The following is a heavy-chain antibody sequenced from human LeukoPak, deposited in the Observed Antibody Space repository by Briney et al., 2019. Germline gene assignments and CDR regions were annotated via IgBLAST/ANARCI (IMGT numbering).Heavy chain of an antibody. J-gene: IGHJ4*02. V-gene: IGHV4-4*09. CDR2: IYTSGST. CDR1: GGSISSYY. D-gene: IGHD3-16*02. Sequence: PSETLSLTCTVSGGSISSYYWRWIRQPPGKGLEWIGYIYTSGSTNYNPSLKSRVTISVDTSKNQFSLKLSSVTAADTAVYYCARPITFGGVIVSWGQGTLVTVSS. CDR3: ARPITFGGVIVS.